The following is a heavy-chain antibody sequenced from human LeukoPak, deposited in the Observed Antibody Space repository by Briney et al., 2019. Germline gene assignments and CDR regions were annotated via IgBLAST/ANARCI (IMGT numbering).Heavy chain of an antibody. CDR2: INHSGST. J-gene: IGHJ4*02. V-gene: IGHV4-34*01. CDR1: GGSFSGYY. Sequence: SETLSLTCAVYGGSFSGYYWSWIRQPPGKGLEWIGEINHSGSTNYNPSLKSRVTISVDTFKNQFSLKLSSVTAADTAVYYCAVYDYVWGSYRFWGQGTLVTVSS. D-gene: IGHD3-16*02. CDR3: AVYDYVWGSYRF.